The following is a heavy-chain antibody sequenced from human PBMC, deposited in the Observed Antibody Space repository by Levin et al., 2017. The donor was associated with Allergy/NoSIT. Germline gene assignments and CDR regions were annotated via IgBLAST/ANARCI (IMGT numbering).Heavy chain of an antibody. V-gene: IGHV3-48*02. CDR1: GFTFSSYS. CDR2: IGRGSGNI. Sequence: QAGGSLRLSCAASGFTFSSYSMNWVRQAPGKGLEWVSYIGRGSGNIYYADSVKGRFTISRDDANNSLYLQMNSLRDEDTAVYYCARDVHWAFDIWGQGTMVTVSS. CDR3: ARDVHWAFDI. J-gene: IGHJ3*02.